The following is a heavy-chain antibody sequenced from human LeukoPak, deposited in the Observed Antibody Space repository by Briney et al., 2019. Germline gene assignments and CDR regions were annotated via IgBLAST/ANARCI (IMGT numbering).Heavy chain of an antibody. J-gene: IGHJ6*02. CDR2: MNSNSGNT. V-gene: IGHV1-8*01. CDR1: GYTFTSYD. CDR3: ARSGLPMVRGVIIKSYYYYGMDV. D-gene: IGHD3-10*01. Sequence: ASVEVSCKASGYTFTSYDINWVRQATGQGREWMGWMNSNSGNTGYAQKFQGRVTMTRNTSISTAYMELSSLRSEDTAVYYCARSGLPMVRGVIIKSYYYYGMDVWGQGTTVTVSS.